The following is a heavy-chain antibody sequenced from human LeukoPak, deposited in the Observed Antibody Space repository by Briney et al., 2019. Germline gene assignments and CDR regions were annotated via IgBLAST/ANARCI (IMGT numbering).Heavy chain of an antibody. CDR1: GFTFSSYS. D-gene: IGHD6-13*01. V-gene: IGHV3-21*04. J-gene: IGHJ4*02. Sequence: GSLRLSCAASGFTFSSYSMNWVRQAPGKGLEWVSSISSSSSYIYYAGSVKGRFTISRDNSKNTLYLQMNSLRAEDTAVYYCAKGAGSAAGSLVGYWGQGTLVTVSS. CDR3: AKGAGSAAGSLVGY. CDR2: ISSSSSYI.